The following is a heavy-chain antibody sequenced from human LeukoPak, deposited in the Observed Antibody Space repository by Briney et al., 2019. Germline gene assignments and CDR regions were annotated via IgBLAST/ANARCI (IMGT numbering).Heavy chain of an antibody. CDR1: GFTFSSYA. D-gene: IGHD1-26*01. J-gene: IGHJ3*02. CDR2: ISGSGSNP. V-gene: IGHV3-23*01. CDR3: AEDTELLRTNAFDI. Sequence: AGGSLRLSCAASGFTFSSYAMSWVRQAPGKGLEWVSGISGSGSNPYYTDSVKGRFTISRDNSKNTLYLQMNSLRAEDTAVYYCAEDTELLRTNAFDIWGQGTMVTVSS.